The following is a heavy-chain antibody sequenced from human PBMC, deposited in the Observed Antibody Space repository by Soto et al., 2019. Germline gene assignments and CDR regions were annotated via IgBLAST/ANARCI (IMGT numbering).Heavy chain of an antibody. V-gene: IGHV1-18*01. Sequence: QVQLVQSGAEVKKPGASVKVSCKASGYTFTSYGISWVRQAPGQGLEWMGWISAYNGNTNYAQKLQGRGTMTTDTSTSTAYRELRSLRSYDTAVYYCARDLGSSWSSGFDYWGQGTLVTVSS. CDR3: ARDLGSSWSSGFDY. CDR1: GYTFTSYG. D-gene: IGHD6-13*01. CDR2: ISAYNGNT. J-gene: IGHJ4*02.